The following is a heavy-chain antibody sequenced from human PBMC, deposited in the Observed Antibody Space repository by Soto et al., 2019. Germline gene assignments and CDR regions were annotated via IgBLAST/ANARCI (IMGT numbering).Heavy chain of an antibody. J-gene: IGHJ4*02. D-gene: IGHD1-26*01. Sequence: PGGSLRLSCAASGFTFSSYGMHWVRQAPGKGLEWVAVIWYDGSNKYYADSVKGRFTISRDNSENTLYLQMNSLRAEDTAVYYCARVSNWELDTVDYWGQGTLVTVSS. CDR2: IWYDGSNK. CDR3: ARVSNWELDTVDY. CDR1: GFTFSSYG. V-gene: IGHV3-33*01.